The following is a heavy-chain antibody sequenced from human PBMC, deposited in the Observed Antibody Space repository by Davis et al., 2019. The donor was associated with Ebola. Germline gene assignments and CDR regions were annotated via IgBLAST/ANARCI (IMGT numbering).Heavy chain of an antibody. J-gene: IGHJ6*02. CDR3: AHRQGGGGMDV. Sequence: SGPTLVKPTETLTLTCTVSGFSLSNARMGVSWIRQPPGKALEWLAHIFSNDEKSYSTSLKSRLTISKDTSKSQVVLTMTNMDLVDTATYYCAHRQGGGGMDVWGQGTTVTVSS. V-gene: IGHV2-26*01. CDR2: IFSNDEK. CDR1: GFSLSNARMG. D-gene: IGHD3-16*01.